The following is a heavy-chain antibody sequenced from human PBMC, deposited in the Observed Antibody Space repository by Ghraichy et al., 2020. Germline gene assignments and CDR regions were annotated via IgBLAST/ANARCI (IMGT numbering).Heavy chain of an antibody. CDR1: GYTFSDYS. CDR2: IGVYNVDT. CDR3: GRDLRARTTSGDY. V-gene: IGHV1-18*01. Sequence: ASVKVSCKTSGYTFSDYSISWVRQAPGQGLEWVGWIGVYNVDTKYAQKFQGRVSMTTDTSTSTAYMELRSLRPDDTAVYFCGRDLRARTTSGDYWGQGTLVTVSS. D-gene: IGHD2-2*01. J-gene: IGHJ4*02.